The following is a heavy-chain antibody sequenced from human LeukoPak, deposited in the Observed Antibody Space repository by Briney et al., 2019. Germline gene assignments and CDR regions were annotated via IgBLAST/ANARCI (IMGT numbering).Heavy chain of an antibody. Sequence: ASVKVSCKASGYTFTINGISWVRQAPGQGLEWMGWISAYNGNTHYAQKFQGRVTMTTDTSTTTAYMELRSLRSEDTAVYYCARTPYSSTWTYDYYYYMDVWGKGTTVTISS. CDR1: GYTFTING. V-gene: IGHV1-18*01. D-gene: IGHD6-13*01. CDR3: ARTPYSSTWTYDYYYYMDV. CDR2: ISAYNGNT. J-gene: IGHJ6*03.